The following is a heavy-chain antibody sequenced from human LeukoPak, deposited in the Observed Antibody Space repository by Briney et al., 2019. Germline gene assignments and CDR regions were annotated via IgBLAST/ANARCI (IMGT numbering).Heavy chain of an antibody. J-gene: IGHJ4*02. V-gene: IGHV4-34*01. CDR1: GGSFSGYY. Sequence: TSETLSLTCAVYGGSFSGYYWSWIRQPPGKGLEWIGEINHSGSTNYNPSLKSRVTISVDTSKNQFSLKLSSVTAADTAVYYCARGGYCSGGSCSHYFDYWGQGTLVTVSS. CDR2: INHSGST. CDR3: ARGGYCSGGSCSHYFDY. D-gene: IGHD2-15*01.